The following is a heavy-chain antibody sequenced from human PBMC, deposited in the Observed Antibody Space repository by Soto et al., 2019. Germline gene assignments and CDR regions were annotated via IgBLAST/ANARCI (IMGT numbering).Heavy chain of an antibody. V-gene: IGHV3-74*01. J-gene: IGHJ4*02. CDR2: INSDGSST. D-gene: IGHD3-22*01. CDR1: GFTFSSYW. CDR3: ATRASYYDSSGYFAY. Sequence: PGGSLRLSCAASGFTFSSYWMHWVRQAPGKGLVWVSRINSDGSSTSYADSVKGRFTISRDNAKNTLYLQMNSLRAEDTAVYYFATRASYYDSSGYFAYWGQGTLVTVSS.